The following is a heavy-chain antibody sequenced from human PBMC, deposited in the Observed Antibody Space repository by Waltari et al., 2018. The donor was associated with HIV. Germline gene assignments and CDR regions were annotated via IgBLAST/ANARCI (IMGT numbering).Heavy chain of an antibody. V-gene: IGHV4-61*08. CDR2: VFNAVST. D-gene: IGHD2-2*01. Sequence: QVQLQESGPGLVRPSETLSLTCTVSGDSLSSGDYYWSWIRQPPGKGLEFIGYVFNAVSTNYNPSLKSRVTISGDTSKNQFSLTLSSVTAADTAVYYCARWSGYCSSVSCFYYFDYWGQGTLVTVSS. CDR1: GDSLSSGDYY. J-gene: IGHJ4*02. CDR3: ARWSGYCSSVSCFYYFDY.